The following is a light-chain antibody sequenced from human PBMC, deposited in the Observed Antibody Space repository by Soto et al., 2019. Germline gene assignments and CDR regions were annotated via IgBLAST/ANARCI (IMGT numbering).Light chain of an antibody. J-gene: IGLJ1*01. Sequence: QSVLTQPASVSGSPGQSITISCTGTSSDVGGYNYVSWYQQHPDKAPKLMIYDVSNRPSGVSNRFSGSKSGNTASLTISGLQAEDEADYYCSSYTSTSTYVFVTGTKVTVL. CDR2: DVS. CDR3: SSYTSTSTYV. V-gene: IGLV2-14*01. CDR1: SSDVGGYNY.